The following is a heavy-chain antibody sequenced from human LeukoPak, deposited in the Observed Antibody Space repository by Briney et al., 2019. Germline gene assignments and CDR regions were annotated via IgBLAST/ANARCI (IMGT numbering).Heavy chain of an antibody. CDR3: TTDLWSGYLIRSSY. CDR1: GFTFSNAW. J-gene: IGHJ4*02. V-gene: IGHV3-15*01. CDR2: IKSKTDGGTT. D-gene: IGHD3-3*01. Sequence: EGSLRLSCAASGFTFSNAWMSWVRQAAGKGLEWVGRIKSKTDGGTTDYAAPVKGRFTISRDDSKNTLYLQMNSLKTEDTAVYYCTTDLWSGYLIRSSYWGQGTLVTVSS.